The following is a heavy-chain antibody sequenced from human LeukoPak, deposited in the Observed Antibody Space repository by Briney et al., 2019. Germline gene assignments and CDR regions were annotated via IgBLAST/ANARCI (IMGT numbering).Heavy chain of an antibody. CDR1: GGSFSGYY. J-gene: IGHJ6*03. CDR3: ARAYYDSSGYQEGYYMDV. V-gene: IGHV4-34*01. D-gene: IGHD3-22*01. Sequence: PSETLSLTCAVYGGSFSGYYWSWIRQPPGKGLEWIGEINHSGSTNYNPSLKSRVTISVDPSKNRFSLKLSSVTAADTAVYYCARAYYDSSGYQEGYYMDVWGKGTTVTVSS. CDR2: INHSGST.